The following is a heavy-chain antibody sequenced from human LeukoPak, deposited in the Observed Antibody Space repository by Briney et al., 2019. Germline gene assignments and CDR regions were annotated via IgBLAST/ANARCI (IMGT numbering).Heavy chain of an antibody. CDR3: ATLKRGSIYGYFDF. CDR1: GVSITSHY. J-gene: IGHJ4*02. CDR2: VLDSVRT. Sequence: PSETLSLTCTVSGVSITSHYWSWVRQPPGKGLEWVAYVLDSVRTNDNPSRQRRLPLSADPSKHQFSLRLSSVTAADTAVYYCATLKRGSIYGYFDFWGQGIKVTVSS. V-gene: IGHV4-59*11. D-gene: IGHD5-18*01.